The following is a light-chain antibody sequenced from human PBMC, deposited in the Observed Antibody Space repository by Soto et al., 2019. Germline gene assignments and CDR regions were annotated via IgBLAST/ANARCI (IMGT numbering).Light chain of an antibody. CDR1: QGISSW. Sequence: DIQMTQSPSTLYASVGDRVTITCRASQGISSWLAWYQQKPGKAPKLLIYHASSLESGVPSRFSGSGSGTEFTLTISSLQPDDFATYYCQQYNSYPYTFGQGTKLEIK. V-gene: IGKV1-5*01. J-gene: IGKJ2*01. CDR3: QQYNSYPYT. CDR2: HAS.